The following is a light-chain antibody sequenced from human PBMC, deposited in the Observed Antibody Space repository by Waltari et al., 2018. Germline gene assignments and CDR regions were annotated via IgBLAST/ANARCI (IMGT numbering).Light chain of an antibody. CDR3: QQYGSSQWT. J-gene: IGKJ1*01. CDR2: GAS. Sequence: EIVLTQSPGTLSLSPVERATLSCRASQSVSSSYLAWYQQKPGQAPRLLIYGASSRATGIPDRFSGSGSGTDFTLTSSRLEPEDFAVYYCQQYGSSQWTFGQGTKVEIK. V-gene: IGKV3-20*01. CDR1: QSVSSSY.